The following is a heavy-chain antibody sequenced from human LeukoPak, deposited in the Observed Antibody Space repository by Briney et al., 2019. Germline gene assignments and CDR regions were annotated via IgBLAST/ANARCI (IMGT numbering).Heavy chain of an antibody. V-gene: IGHV3-30-3*01. CDR3: ARDLVGDLTEYYFDY. D-gene: IGHD3-16*01. Sequence: GGSLRLSCAASGFTFSSYAMHWVRQAPGKGLEWVAVISYDGSNKYYADSVKGRFTISRDNSKNTLYLQMSSLRAEDTAVYYCARDLVGDLTEYYFDYWGQGTLVTVSS. J-gene: IGHJ4*02. CDR2: ISYDGSNK. CDR1: GFTFSSYA.